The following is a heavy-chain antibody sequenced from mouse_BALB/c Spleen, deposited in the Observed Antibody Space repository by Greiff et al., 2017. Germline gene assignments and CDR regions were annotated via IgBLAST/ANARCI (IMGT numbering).Heavy chain of an antibody. Sequence: EVQLQQSGAELVKPGAPVKLSCTASGFNIKDTYMHWVKQRPELGLEWIGRIDPANGNTKYDPKFQGKATITADTSSNTAYLQLCSLTSEYAAVYYCARLLQYYFDYWGQGTTLTVSS. J-gene: IGHJ2*01. CDR2: IDPANGNT. CDR3: ARLLQYYFDY. CDR1: GFNIKDTY. V-gene: IGHV14-3*02. D-gene: IGHD2-12*01.